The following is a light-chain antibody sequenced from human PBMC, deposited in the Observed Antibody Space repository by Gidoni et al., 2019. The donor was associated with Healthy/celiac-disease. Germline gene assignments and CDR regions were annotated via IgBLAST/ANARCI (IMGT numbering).Light chain of an antibody. CDR2: KAS. CDR3: QQYDDLYS. Sequence: DIHMTQSPSTLSASVGDTLTLTCRASLTIHYWLAWLQQKPGKAPNLLIYKASSLQTGVPSRFSASGSGTEFTLTISGLQLDDFANYYCQQYDDLYSFGQGTKVEIK. J-gene: IGKJ2*03. V-gene: IGKV1-5*03. CDR1: LTIHYW.